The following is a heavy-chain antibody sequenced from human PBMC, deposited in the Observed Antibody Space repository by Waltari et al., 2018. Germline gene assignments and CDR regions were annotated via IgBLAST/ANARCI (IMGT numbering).Heavy chain of an antibody. CDR2: IMAANRT. CDR1: GFTFSTYA. V-gene: IGHV3-23*01. CDR3: ARRISSGWTSNWLDP. D-gene: IGHD6-19*01. Sequence: EERLLESGGGLVQPGGSLRLSCAASGFTFSTYAMSWVRQAPGKGREWVSSIMAANRTYYADSVKDRFSISRDNSKNTVYLQMNSLTADDTAIYYCARRISSGWTSNWLDPWGQGTLVSVSS. J-gene: IGHJ5*02.